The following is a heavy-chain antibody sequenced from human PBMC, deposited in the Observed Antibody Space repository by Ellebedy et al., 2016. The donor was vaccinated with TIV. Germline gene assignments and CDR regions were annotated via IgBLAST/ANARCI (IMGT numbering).Heavy chain of an antibody. Sequence: GESLKISCAASGFTFTSYSMHWVRQAPGKGLEWVAVISYDGSNKYFADSVKGRFTISRDNSKNTLYLQMNSLRAEDTAMYYCAKDRFGDLRYEYFQHWGQGTLVTVSS. CDR1: GFTFTSYS. V-gene: IGHV3-30*18. D-gene: IGHD3-9*01. CDR3: AKDRFGDLRYEYFQH. J-gene: IGHJ1*01. CDR2: ISYDGSNK.